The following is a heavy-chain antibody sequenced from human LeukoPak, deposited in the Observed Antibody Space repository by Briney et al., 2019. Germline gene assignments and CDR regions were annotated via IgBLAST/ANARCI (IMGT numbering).Heavy chain of an antibody. V-gene: IGHV1-69*05. D-gene: IGHD3-10*01. CDR3: ARKKYYGSGKGYYYYYMDV. J-gene: IGHJ6*03. CDR2: IIPIFGTA. Sequence: ASVKVSCKASGGTFSSYAISWVRQAPGQGLEWMGGIIPIFGTANYAQKFQGRVTITTDESTSTAYMELSSLRSEDTAVHYCARKKYYGSGKGYYYYYMDVWGKGTTVTVSS. CDR1: GGTFSSYA.